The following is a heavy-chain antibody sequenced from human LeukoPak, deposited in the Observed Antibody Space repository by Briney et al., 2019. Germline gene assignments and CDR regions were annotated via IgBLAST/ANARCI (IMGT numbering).Heavy chain of an antibody. CDR2: INQDGSVK. CDR1: GFAFSTYW. D-gene: IGHD3-3*01. CDR3: TRVFVF. Sequence: GGSLRLSCAASGFAFSTYWMDWVRQAPGKGLEWVGNINQDGSVKHYVDSVRGRFTISRDNARNSVYLQMNALRVEDAAVYYGTRVFVFWGQGTLATVSS. V-gene: IGHV3-7*01. J-gene: IGHJ4*02.